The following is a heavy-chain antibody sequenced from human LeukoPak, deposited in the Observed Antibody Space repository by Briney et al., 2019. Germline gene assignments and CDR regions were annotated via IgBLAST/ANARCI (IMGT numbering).Heavy chain of an antibody. V-gene: IGHV3-33*06. CDR2: IWYDGSNK. CDR3: AKDYYYGSGSPYFDY. Sequence: GRSLRLSCAASGFTFSSYGMHWVRQAPGKGLEWVAVIWYDGSNKYYADSVKGRFTISRDNSKNTLYLQMNSPRAEDTAVYCCAKDYYYGSGSPYFDYWGQGTLVTVSS. D-gene: IGHD3-10*01. CDR1: GFTFSSYG. J-gene: IGHJ4*02.